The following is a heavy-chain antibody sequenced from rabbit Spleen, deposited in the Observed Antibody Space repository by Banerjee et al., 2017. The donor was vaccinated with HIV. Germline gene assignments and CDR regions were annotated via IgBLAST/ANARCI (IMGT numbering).Heavy chain of an antibody. Sequence: QQLVESGGGLVKPGASLTLTCKASGFSFSSGYDMCWVRQAPGKGLEWIACIYGGSGNTYYASWAKGRFTISKTSSTTVTMQMTSLTAADTATYFCTRNFNLWGPGTLVTVS. CDR2: IYGGSGNT. V-gene: IGHV1S40*01. J-gene: IGHJ4*01. CDR3: TRNFNL. CDR1: GFSFSSGYD.